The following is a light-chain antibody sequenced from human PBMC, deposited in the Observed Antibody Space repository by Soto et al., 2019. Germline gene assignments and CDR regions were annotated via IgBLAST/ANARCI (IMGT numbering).Light chain of an antibody. J-gene: IGLJ1*01. V-gene: IGLV2-14*01. CDR1: NSDIGAYNY. Sequence: QSASVSGSPGQSITLSCTGTNSDIGAYNYVSWFQQHPGKAPKLIISEVNNRPSGVSNRFSGSKSGNAASLTISGLQAEDEADYFCFAFTTSYTHVFGTGTKVTVL. CDR3: FAFTTSYTHV. CDR2: EVN.